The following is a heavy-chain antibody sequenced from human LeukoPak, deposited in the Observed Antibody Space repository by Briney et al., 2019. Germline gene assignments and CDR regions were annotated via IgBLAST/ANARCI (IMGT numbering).Heavy chain of an antibody. CDR1: EFTFSIYA. CDR2: ITSAGENT. V-gene: IGHV3-23*01. Sequence: PGGSLRLSCAASEFTFSIYAMSWVRQAPGKGLEWVSSITSAGENTFYTGSVKGRFTISRDNSRNTLYLQMNSLRAEDTAIHYCAKDRPNYYGSNGHYYRRDGDYWGQGTLITIPS. J-gene: IGHJ4*02. D-gene: IGHD3-22*01. CDR3: AKDRPNYYGSNGHYYRRDGDY.